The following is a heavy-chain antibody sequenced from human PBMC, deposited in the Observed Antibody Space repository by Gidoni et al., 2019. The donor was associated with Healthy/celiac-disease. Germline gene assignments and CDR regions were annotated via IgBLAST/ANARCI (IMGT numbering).Heavy chain of an antibody. J-gene: IGHJ4*02. V-gene: IGHV3-7*05. CDR2: IMQDVSEN. CDR3: ARSAYYAFWSGYYVDY. D-gene: IGHD3-3*01. Sequence: EVQLVESGGGLVQTGGSLRLHCAASGFTLSSYLLSWVRQAPGTGLEWVSNIMQDVSENYYVDSVKGRFTISRDNAKNSLYLKMNSLRAEDTAVYYCARSAYYAFWSGYYVDYWGQGTLVTVSS. CDR1: GFTLSSYL.